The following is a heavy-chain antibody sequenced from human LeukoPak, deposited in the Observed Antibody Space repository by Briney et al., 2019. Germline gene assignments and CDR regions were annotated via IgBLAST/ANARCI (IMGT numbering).Heavy chain of an antibody. CDR1: GGSFSGYY. CDR3: ARRGYSSSMDY. CDR2: INHSGST. Sequence: SETLSLTCAVYGGSFSGYYWSWIRQPPGKGLEWIGEINHSGSTNYNPSLKSRVTISVDTSKDQFSLKLSSVTAADTAVYYCARRGYSSSMDYWGQGTLVTVSS. J-gene: IGHJ4*02. V-gene: IGHV4-34*01. D-gene: IGHD6-6*01.